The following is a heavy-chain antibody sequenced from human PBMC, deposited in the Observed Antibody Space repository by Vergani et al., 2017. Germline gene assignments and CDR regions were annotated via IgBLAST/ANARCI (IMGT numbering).Heavy chain of an antibody. J-gene: IGHJ3*02. Sequence: QVQLVQSGAEVKKPGASVKVSCKASGGTFSSYAISWVRQAPGQGLEWMGRIIPILGIANYAQKFQGRVTITADESTSTAYMELSSLRSEDTAVYYCARRSLGREGCYLGCAFDIWGQGTMVTVSS. CDR1: GGTFSSYA. D-gene: IGHD3-16*01. CDR3: ARRSLGREGCYLGCAFDI. V-gene: IGHV1-69*04. CDR2: IIPILGIA.